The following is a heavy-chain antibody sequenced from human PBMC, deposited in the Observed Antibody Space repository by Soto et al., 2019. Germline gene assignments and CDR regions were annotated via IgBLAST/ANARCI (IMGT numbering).Heavy chain of an antibody. CDR1: GFTFSIYE. D-gene: IGHD3-22*01. CDR2: ISSSGSTI. CDR3: ARDHRSMIVRPRGGFDY. J-gene: IGHJ4*02. Sequence: PGGSLRLSCAASGFTFSIYEMNWVRHAPGKGLEWVSYISSSGSTIYYADSVKGRFTISRDNAKNSLYLQMNSLRAEDTAVYYCARDHRSMIVRPRGGFDYWGQGTLVTVSS. V-gene: IGHV3-48*03.